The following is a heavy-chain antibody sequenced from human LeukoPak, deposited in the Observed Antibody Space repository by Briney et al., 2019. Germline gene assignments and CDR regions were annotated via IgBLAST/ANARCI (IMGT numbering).Heavy chain of an antibody. D-gene: IGHD3-22*01. CDR3: AREDYDSSGPLYFDY. J-gene: IGHJ4*02. V-gene: IGHV4-34*01. CDR2: INHSGST. Sequence: PSETLSLTCAVSGYSISSGYYWSWIRQPPGKGLEWIGEINHSGSTNYNPSLKSRVTISVDTSKNQFSLKLSSVTAADTAVYYCAREDYDSSGPLYFDYWGQGTLVTVSS. CDR1: GYSISSGYY.